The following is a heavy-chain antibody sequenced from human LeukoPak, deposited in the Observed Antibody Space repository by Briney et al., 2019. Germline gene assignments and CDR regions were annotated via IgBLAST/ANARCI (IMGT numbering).Heavy chain of an antibody. Sequence: GGSLRLSCAASGFTFSSYSMNWVRRAPGKGLEWASHISTGSSTIYYADSVKGRFTISRDNAKNSLYLQMNSMRAEDTAVYYCARDFAGWGYFDLWGRGTQVTVSS. CDR3: ARDFAGWGYFDL. CDR2: ISTGSSTI. J-gene: IGHJ2*01. V-gene: IGHV3-48*01. CDR1: GFTFSSYS. D-gene: IGHD3-9*01.